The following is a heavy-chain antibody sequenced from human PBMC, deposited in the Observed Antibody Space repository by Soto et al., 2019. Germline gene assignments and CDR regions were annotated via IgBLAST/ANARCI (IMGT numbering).Heavy chain of an antibody. V-gene: IGHV1-8*01. CDR2: MTPKSDDT. D-gene: IGHD4-4*01. CDR3: ARGLAVTRDAFDI. J-gene: IGHJ3*02. Sequence: QVQLVQAGAEVKKPGASVKVSCKASGSTFTNYDVNWVRQAPGQGLEWVGWMTPKSDDTGYAQKFQGRVTLTRHTFISTAYMELSSLTSEDTAVYYCARGLAVTRDAFDIWGQGTMVTVSS. CDR1: GSTFTNYD.